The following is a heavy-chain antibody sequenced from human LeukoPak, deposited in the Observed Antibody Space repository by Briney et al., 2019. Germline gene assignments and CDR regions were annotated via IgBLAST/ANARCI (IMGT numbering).Heavy chain of an antibody. V-gene: IGHV4-59*01. CDR2: IYYSGST. D-gene: IGHD7-27*01. Sequence: PSETLSLTCTVSDGSISTYYWSWIRQPPGKGLEWIGYIYYSGSTNYNPSLKSRVTISVDTSKNQFPLKLSSVTAADTAVYYCARGGGANWAPYCYFDLWGRGTLVTVSS. J-gene: IGHJ2*01. CDR3: ARGGGANWAPYCYFDL. CDR1: DGSISTYY.